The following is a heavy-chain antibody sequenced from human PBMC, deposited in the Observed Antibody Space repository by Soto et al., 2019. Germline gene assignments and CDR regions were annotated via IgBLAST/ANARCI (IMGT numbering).Heavy chain of an antibody. D-gene: IGHD6-13*01. CDR3: AKGRSSWYDLGDY. CDR1: GFTFSSYG. V-gene: IGHV3-30*18. J-gene: IGHJ4*02. Sequence: QVQLVESGGGVVQPGRSLRLSCAASGFTFSSYGMHWVRQAPGKGLEWVAVISYDGSNKYYADSVKGRFTISRDNSKNTQYLQMNSLRAEDTAVYYCAKGRSSWYDLGDYWGQGTLVTVSS. CDR2: ISYDGSNK.